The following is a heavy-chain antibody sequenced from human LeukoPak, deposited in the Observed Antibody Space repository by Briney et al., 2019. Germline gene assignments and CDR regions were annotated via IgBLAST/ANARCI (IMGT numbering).Heavy chain of an antibody. CDR3: AKDLLAPRSGYVSGGFDY. D-gene: IGHD3-22*01. V-gene: IGHV3-30*02. J-gene: IGHJ4*02. Sequence: GGSLRLSCAASGFTFSTYGMHWVRQAPGKGLEWVTFIRDDGSNKYYADSVKGRFTISRDNSKNTLYLQMNSLRPEDTAVYYCAKDLLAPRSGYVSGGFDYWGQGTLVTVSS. CDR1: GFTFSTYG. CDR2: IRDDGSNK.